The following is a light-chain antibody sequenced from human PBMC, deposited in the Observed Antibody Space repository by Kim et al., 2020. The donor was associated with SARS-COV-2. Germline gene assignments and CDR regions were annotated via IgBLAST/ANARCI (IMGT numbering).Light chain of an antibody. V-gene: IGKV3-15*01. Sequence: VSPGERATLSCRASQNVNNNLAWYQQTPGQAPRLLLYGASTRATGIPARFSGSGSATESTLTISSLQSEDFAVYYCQQYNNWPFTFGPGTKVDIK. CDR3: QQYNNWPFT. CDR1: QNVNNN. CDR2: GAS. J-gene: IGKJ3*01.